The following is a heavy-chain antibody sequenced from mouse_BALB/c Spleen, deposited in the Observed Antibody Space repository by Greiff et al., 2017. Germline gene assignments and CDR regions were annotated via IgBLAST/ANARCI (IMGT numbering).Heavy chain of an antibody. J-gene: IGHJ4*01. CDR3: ARKKDYAMDY. Sequence: QVQLKQSGPELVKPGASVRISCKASGYTFTSYYIHWVKQRPGQGLEWIGWIYPGNVNTKYNEKFKGKATLTADKSSSTAYMQLSSLTSEDSAVYFCARKKDYAMDYWGQGTSVTVSS. CDR2: IYPGNVNT. CDR1: GYTFTSYY. V-gene: IGHV1S56*01.